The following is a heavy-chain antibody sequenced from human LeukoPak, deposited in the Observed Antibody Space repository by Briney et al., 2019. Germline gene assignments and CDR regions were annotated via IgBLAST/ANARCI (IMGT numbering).Heavy chain of an antibody. Sequence: PGGSLRLSCAASGFTFTSSGMHWVRQAPGKGLEWVAFIHFDGSVKYYVDSVKDRFTISRDNSKNTLYLQMNSLRAEDTAVYYCAKEGPRRCQDDYWGQGTLVTVSS. V-gene: IGHV3-30*02. CDR2: IHFDGSVK. D-gene: IGHD2-15*01. CDR1: GFTFTSSG. J-gene: IGHJ4*02. CDR3: AKEGPRRCQDDY.